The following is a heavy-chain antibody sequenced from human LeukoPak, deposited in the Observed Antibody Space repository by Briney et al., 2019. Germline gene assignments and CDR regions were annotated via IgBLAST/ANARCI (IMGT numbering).Heavy chain of an antibody. CDR3: ARGDPIAAEDAFDI. CDR1: GFTFSVYG. D-gene: IGHD6-25*01. CDR2: IKQDGSEK. V-gene: IGHV3-7*01. Sequence: GGSLRLSCAASGFTFSVYGMYWVRQPPGKGLEWVANIKQDGSEKYYVDSVKGRFTISRDNAKNSLYPQMNSLRAEDTAVYYCARGDPIAAEDAFDIWGQGTMVTVSS. J-gene: IGHJ3*02.